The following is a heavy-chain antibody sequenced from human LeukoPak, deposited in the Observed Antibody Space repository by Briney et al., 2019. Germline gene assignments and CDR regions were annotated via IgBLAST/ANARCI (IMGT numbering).Heavy chain of an antibody. Sequence: ASVKVSCKASGYTFTGYYMHWVRQAPGQGLEWMGWINPNSGGANYAQKFQGRVTMTRDTSISPAYKELSRLRSDDTAVYYCARGKIVSYDSSGLNWFDPWGQGTLVTVSS. CDR2: INPNSGGA. CDR3: ARGKIVSYDSSGLNWFDP. J-gene: IGHJ5*02. V-gene: IGHV1-2*02. CDR1: GYTFTGYY. D-gene: IGHD3-22*01.